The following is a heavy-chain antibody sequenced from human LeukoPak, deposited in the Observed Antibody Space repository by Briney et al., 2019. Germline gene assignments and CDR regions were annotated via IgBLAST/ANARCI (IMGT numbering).Heavy chain of an antibody. J-gene: IGHJ4*02. CDR3: AKSPSFTSLYYFDY. CDR2: ISGSGGST. CDR1: GFTFSSYW. Sequence: PGGSLRLSCAASGFTFSSYWMSWVRQAPGKGLEWVSAISGSGGSTYYADSVKGRFTISRDNSKNTLYLQMNSLRAEDTAVYYCAKSPSFTSLYYFDYWGQGTLVTVSS. V-gene: IGHV3-23*01. D-gene: IGHD3-16*01.